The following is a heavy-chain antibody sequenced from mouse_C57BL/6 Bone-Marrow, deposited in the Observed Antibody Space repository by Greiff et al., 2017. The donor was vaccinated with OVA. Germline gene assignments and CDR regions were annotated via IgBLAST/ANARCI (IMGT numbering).Heavy chain of an antibody. CDR1: GYSITSDY. CDR3: ARSSNYYGSSDAMDY. D-gene: IGHD1-1*01. CDR2: ISYSGSS. V-gene: IGHV3-8*01. J-gene: IGHJ4*01. Sequence: VQLKQSGPGLAKPSQTLSLTCSVTGYSITSDYWNWIRKFPGNKLEYMGYISYSGSSYYNPSLKSRISITRDTSKNQYYLQLNSVTTEDTATYYCARSSNYYGSSDAMDYWGQGTSVTVSS.